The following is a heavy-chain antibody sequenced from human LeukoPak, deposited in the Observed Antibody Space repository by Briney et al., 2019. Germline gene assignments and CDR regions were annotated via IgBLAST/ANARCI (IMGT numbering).Heavy chain of an antibody. CDR1: GFTFSSYA. V-gene: IGHV3-23*01. D-gene: IGHD2-2*01. CDR2: ISGSGGST. CDR3: AKDLDSYCSSTSCSDAFDI. J-gene: IGHJ3*02. Sequence: GGSLRHSCAASGFTFSSYAMSWVRQAPGNGLEWVSAISGSGGSTYYADSVKGRFTISRDNAKNTLYLQMNSLRAEDTAVYYCAKDLDSYCSSTSCSDAFDIWGQGTMVTVSS.